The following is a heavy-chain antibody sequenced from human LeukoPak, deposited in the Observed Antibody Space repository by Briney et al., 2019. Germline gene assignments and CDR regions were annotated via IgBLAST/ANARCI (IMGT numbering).Heavy chain of an antibody. J-gene: IGHJ4*02. D-gene: IGHD5-24*01. V-gene: IGHV3-53*01. Sequence: GGSLRLSCAASGFTVSSNYMNWVRQAPGKGLEWVSVIYGGGNIYYADSVKGRFTISRDNSKNTLYLQMNSLRAEDTAVYYCARGAGYNYPYYFDYWGQGTLVTVSP. CDR1: GFTVSSNY. CDR2: IYGGGNI. CDR3: ARGAGYNYPYYFDY.